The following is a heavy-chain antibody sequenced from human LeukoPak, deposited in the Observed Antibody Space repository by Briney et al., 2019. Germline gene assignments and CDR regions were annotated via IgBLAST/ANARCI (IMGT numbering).Heavy chain of an antibody. CDR2: INNDGSTT. J-gene: IGHJ5*02. D-gene: IGHD6-13*01. Sequence: GGSLRLSCAASGFTFNSYWMHWVRQAPGKGLVWVSQINNDGSTTRYADSVKGRFTISRDNAENTLYLQMNSLRAEDAAVYYCARGYSSSWYNWLDPWGQGTLVTVSS. CDR3: ARGYSSSWYNWLDP. V-gene: IGHV3-74*01. CDR1: GFTFNSYW.